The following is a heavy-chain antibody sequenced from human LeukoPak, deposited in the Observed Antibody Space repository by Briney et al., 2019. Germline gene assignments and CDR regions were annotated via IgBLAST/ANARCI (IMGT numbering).Heavy chain of an antibody. CDR3: VRVRGYWLVRGYLDY. D-gene: IGHD6-19*01. Sequence: SETLSLTCTVSGGSMSSSSYYWGWIRQSPGKGLEWIGSIYYSGANHYNPSLKSRVTMSVDTSKNQFSVKLTSVTATDTAVYYCVRVRGYWLVRGYLDYWGQGTQVILSS. CDR1: GGSMSSSSYY. V-gene: IGHV4-39*02. CDR2: IYYSGAN. J-gene: IGHJ4*02.